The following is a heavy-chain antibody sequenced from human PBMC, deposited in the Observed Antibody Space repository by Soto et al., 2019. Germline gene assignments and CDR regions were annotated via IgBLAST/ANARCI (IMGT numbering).Heavy chain of an antibody. D-gene: IGHD6-19*01. V-gene: IGHV4-39*01. CDR1: GGSISSSSYY. CDR3: ARHSRYRSGWYVPYYYYGMDV. Sequence: PSETLSLTCTVSGGSISSSSYYWGWIRQPPGKGLEWIGSIYYSGSTYYNPSLKSRVTISVDTSKNQFSLKLSSVTAADTAVYYCARHSRYRSGWYVPYYYYGMDVWGQGTTVTVSS. J-gene: IGHJ6*02. CDR2: IYYSGST.